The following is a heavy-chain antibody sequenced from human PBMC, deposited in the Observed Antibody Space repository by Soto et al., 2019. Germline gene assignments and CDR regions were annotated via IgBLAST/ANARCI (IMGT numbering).Heavy chain of an antibody. CDR3: ARETAMGHLAGFDP. D-gene: IGHD5-18*01. CDR1: GYTFTSYD. V-gene: IGHV1-8*01. CDR2: MNPNSGNT. Sequence: QVQLVQSGAEVKKPGASVKVSCKASGYTFTSYDINWVRQATGQGLEWMGWMNPNSGNTAYAQKFQGRVTMTRNTSISTAYMELSSLRTEDTAVYDCARETAMGHLAGFDPWGQGTLVTVSS. J-gene: IGHJ5*02.